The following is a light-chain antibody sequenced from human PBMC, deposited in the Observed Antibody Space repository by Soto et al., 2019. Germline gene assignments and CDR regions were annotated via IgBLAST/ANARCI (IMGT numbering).Light chain of an antibody. J-gene: IGKJ1*01. CDR1: QSVSNSY. Sequence: EIVLTQSPGTLSLSPGERATLSCRASQSVSNSYLAWYHQKLGQAPRLLIYGASTRAPGIPDRFSGSGSGTDFTLTISRLEPEDFALYYCQQYGSSTRTFGQGTKVEIK. CDR3: QQYGSSTRT. CDR2: GAS. V-gene: IGKV3-20*01.